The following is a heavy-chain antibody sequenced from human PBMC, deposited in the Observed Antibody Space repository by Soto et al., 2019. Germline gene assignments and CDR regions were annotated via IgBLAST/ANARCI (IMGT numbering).Heavy chain of an antibody. J-gene: IGHJ4*02. CDR2: IYYSGST. D-gene: IGHD5-12*01. CDR1: GCSISSGDYY. V-gene: IGHV4-30-4*01. Sequence: PXETLSLTCTVSGCSISSGDYYWSWIRQPPGKGLEWIGYIYYSGSTYYNPSLKSRVTISVDTSKNQFSLKLSSVTAADTAVYYCASIYSGYDLRYYFDYWGQGTLVTVS. CDR3: ASIYSGYDLRYYFDY.